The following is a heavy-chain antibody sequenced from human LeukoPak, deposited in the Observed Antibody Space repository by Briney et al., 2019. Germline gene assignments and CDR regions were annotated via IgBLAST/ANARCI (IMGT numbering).Heavy chain of an antibody. V-gene: IGHV4-34*01. D-gene: IGHD2-2*01. Sequence: SETLSLTCAVYGGSFSGYYWSWIRQPPGKGLEWIGEINHSGSTNYNPSLKNRVTISVDTSKNQFSLKLRSVTAADMAVYYCASRPFPASLVYWGQGTLVTVSS. J-gene: IGHJ4*02. CDR2: INHSGST. CDR3: ASRPFPASLVY. CDR1: GGSFSGYY.